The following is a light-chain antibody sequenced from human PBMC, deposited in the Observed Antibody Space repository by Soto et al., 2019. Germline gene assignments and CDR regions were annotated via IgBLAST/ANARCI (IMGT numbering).Light chain of an antibody. CDR3: QQSYSTPRT. J-gene: IGKJ5*01. CDR1: QSVSSSS. Sequence: ESVLTQSPGTLSASPGEIFTLSCRASQSVSSSSLAWYQQKPGQAPRLLIYAASSRATGIPDRFSGSGSGTDFTLTISSLQPEDFATYYCQQSYSTPRTFGQGTRLE. V-gene: IGKV3-20*01. CDR2: AAS.